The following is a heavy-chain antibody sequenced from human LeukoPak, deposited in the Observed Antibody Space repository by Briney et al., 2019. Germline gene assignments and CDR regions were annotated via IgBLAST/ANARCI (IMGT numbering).Heavy chain of an antibody. CDR2: IYYSGST. CDR3: AGGFLEWFTYYYGMDV. CDR1: GGSISSYY. Sequence: SETLSLTCTVSGGSISSYYWSWIRQPPGKGLEWIGYIYYSGSTNYNPSLKSRVTISVDTSKNQFSLKLSSVTAADTAVYYCAGGFLEWFTYYYGMDVWGQGTTVTVSS. V-gene: IGHV4-59*01. D-gene: IGHD3-3*01. J-gene: IGHJ6*02.